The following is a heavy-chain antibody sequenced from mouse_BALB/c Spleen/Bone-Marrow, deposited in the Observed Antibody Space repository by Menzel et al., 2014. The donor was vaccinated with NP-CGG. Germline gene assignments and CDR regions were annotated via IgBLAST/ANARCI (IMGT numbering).Heavy chain of an antibody. CDR3: ARGGYGNYLYYAMDY. J-gene: IGHJ4*01. Sequence: QVQLQQSGAELVKPGASVKMSCKASGYTFTNYNMHWVKQTPGQGLEWIGAIYPGNGDTSYNQKFKGKATLTADKSSSTAHMQLSSLTSEDSAVYYCARGGYGNYLYYAMDYWGQGTSVTVSS. CDR1: GYTFTNYN. V-gene: IGHV1-12*01. CDR2: IYPGNGDT. D-gene: IGHD2-10*02.